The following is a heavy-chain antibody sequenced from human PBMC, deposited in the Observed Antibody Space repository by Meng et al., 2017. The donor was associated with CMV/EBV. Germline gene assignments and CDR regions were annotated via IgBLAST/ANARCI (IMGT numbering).Heavy chain of an antibody. Sequence: SETLSLTCAVYGGSFSGYYWSWIRQPPGKGLEWIGEINHSRSTNYNPSLKSRVTISVDTSKNQFSLKLSSVTAADTAVYYCARGRYCSSTSCYGMDVWGQGTTVTVSS. D-gene: IGHD2-2*01. J-gene: IGHJ6*02. CDR3: ARGRYCSSTSCYGMDV. V-gene: IGHV4-34*01. CDR2: INHSRST. CDR1: GGSFSGYY.